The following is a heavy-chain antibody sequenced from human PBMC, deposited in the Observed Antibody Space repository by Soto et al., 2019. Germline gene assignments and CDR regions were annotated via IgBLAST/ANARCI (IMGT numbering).Heavy chain of an antibody. J-gene: IGHJ6*02. CDR3: ARSEEDSDYYYYGMDV. D-gene: IGHD2-15*01. CDR1: GDTVSSNSVA. CDR2: TYYRSRWYS. V-gene: IGHV6-1*01. Sequence: SQTLSLTCVGSGDTVSSNSVAWNWVRQSASRGLEWLGRTYYRSRWYSDYAVSVRGRIDINADTSKNQVSLQLNSVTPEDTAVNYCARSEEDSDYYYYGMDVWGQGTTVTVSS.